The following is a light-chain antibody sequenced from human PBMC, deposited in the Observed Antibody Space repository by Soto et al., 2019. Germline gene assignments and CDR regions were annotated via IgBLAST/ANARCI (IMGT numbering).Light chain of an antibody. J-gene: IGLJ1*01. CDR1: SSDVGSYNH. CDR2: EVS. Sequence: QSALTQPASVSGSPGQSITISCSGTSSDVGSYNHVSWYQQHPGKAPKVMIYEVSSRPSGVSNRFSGSKSGNTASLTISGLQAEDEADYYCSSYTSTSTQVFGTGTKVTVL. CDR3: SSYTSTSTQV. V-gene: IGLV2-14*01.